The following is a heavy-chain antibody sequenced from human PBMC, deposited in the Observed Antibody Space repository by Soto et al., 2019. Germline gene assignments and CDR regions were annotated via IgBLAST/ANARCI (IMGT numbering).Heavy chain of an antibody. CDR2: TSISRSYI. J-gene: IGHJ6*02. CDR3: ARDRGHDAHDSYYNAMDV. V-gene: IGHV3-21*01. Sequence: GGSLVLCCASCGFTFRSYSMNWVRQAPGKGLDLLPRTSISRSYICYADSAKGRFTISIDNCKNSLYPQMNSLGVEDTAVYYCARDRGHDAHDSYYNAMDVWGQGTTVTGSS. CDR1: GFTFRSYS. D-gene: IGHD1-1*01.